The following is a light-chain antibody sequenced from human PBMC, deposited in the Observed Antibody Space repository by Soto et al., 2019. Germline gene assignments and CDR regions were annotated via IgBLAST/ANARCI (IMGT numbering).Light chain of an antibody. CDR2: SVS. V-gene: IGLV2-11*02. J-gene: IGLJ2*01. Sequence: QSALTQPRSVSGSPGQSVTISCIGTSSDVGKYNSVSWYQQHPGKAPKLMIYSVSERPSGVPDRFSGSKSGNTASLTISGLQAEDEADYYCCSYAGSDNFNVSGGGTKLTVL. CDR3: CSYAGSDNFNV. CDR1: SSDVGKYNS.